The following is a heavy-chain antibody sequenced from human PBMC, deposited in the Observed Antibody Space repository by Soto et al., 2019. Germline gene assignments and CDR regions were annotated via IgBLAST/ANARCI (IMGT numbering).Heavy chain of an antibody. CDR2: ISYDGSNK. V-gene: IGHV3-30-3*01. CDR3: ARGITMIVVVDAFDI. Sequence: GGSLRLSCAASGFTFSSYAMHWVRQAPGRGLEWVAVISYDGSNKYYADSVKGRFTISRDNSKNTLYLQMNSMRAEDTDVYYCARGITMIVVVDAFDIWGQGTMVTVSS. CDR1: GFTFSSYA. D-gene: IGHD3-22*01. J-gene: IGHJ3*02.